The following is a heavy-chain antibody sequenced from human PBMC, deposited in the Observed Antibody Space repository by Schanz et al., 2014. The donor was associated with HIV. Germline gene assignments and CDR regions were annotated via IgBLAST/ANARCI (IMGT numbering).Heavy chain of an antibody. Sequence: VQLVESGGGLVKPGRSLRLSCTASGFTFGDHPMSWFRQAPGKGLEWVSSLSGSGSNIYYADSVKGRFTISRDNGKNSLFLQMNSLRAEDTAVYYCAKADEIRHFDWYHPPFDSWGQGTLVTVSS. CDR3: AKADEIRHFDWYHPPFDS. J-gene: IGHJ4*02. CDR1: GFTFGDHP. V-gene: IGHV3-11*01. D-gene: IGHD3-9*01. CDR2: LSGSGSNI.